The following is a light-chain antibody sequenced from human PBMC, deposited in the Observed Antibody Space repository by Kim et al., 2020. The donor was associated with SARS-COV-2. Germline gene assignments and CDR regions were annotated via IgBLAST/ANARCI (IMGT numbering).Light chain of an antibody. V-gene: IGKV3-20*01. J-gene: IGKJ1*01. CDR2: ATS. CDR3: HQYGSSPWT. Sequence: PGERATLSCRASQSVKSNYLAWYQQRPGQAPRLLIYATSSRATGIPDRFSGSGSGTDFTLTISRLEADDFAVYSCHQYGSSPWTFGQGTKVDIK. CDR1: QSVKSNY.